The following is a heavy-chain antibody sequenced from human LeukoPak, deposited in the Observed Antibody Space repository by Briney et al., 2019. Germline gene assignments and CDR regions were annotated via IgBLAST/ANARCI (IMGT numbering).Heavy chain of an antibody. CDR2: TYYRSKWYN. D-gene: IGHD2-15*01. Sequence: SQTLSLTCAISGDSLSSNSAAWNWIRQSPSRGVEWLGRTYYRSKWYNDYAVSVESRITINPDISKNQFSLQLNSVTPEDTAVYYCARDVRRVVGAWGQGTLVTVSS. CDR3: ARDVRRVVGA. CDR1: GDSLSSNSAA. J-gene: IGHJ5*02. V-gene: IGHV6-1*01.